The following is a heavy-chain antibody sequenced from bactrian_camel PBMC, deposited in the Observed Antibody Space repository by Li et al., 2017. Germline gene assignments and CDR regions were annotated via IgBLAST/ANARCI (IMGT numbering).Heavy chain of an antibody. Sequence: HVQLVESGGGSVQAGGSLKLSCEYSGIMRSNCDMGWYRQAPGKEREVVRSFHKDVTISETVRGRFTLSQDDAKNTWYLQMNSLKPEDTAMYYCRAGQGYGGSCAWDVNWGQGTQVTVS. V-gene: IGHV3S53*01. CDR1: GIMRSNCD. J-gene: IGHJ4*01. CDR2: FHKDVTI. D-gene: IGHD6*01. CDR3: RAGQGYGGSCAWDVN.